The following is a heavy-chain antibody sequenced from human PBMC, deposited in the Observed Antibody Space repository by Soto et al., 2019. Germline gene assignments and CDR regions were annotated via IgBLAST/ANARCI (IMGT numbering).Heavy chain of an antibody. V-gene: IGHV3-23*01. J-gene: IGHJ3*02. D-gene: IGHD6-19*01. Sequence: GRSLRLSCAAAGFTFRTYALSWVRQAPGKGLDWVSVISGSGGSTDYAGSVKGRFTISRDNSKNALYLQMNSLRAEDTALYYCARVGGSGWFDAFDIWGQGTMVTASS. CDR1: GFTFRTYA. CDR2: ISGSGGST. CDR3: ARVGGSGWFDAFDI.